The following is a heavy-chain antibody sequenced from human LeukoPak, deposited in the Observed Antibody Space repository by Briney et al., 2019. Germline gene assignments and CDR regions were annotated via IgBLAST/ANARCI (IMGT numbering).Heavy chain of an antibody. Sequence: KSSETLSLTCAVSGGSVSNYFWSWIRQPAGKGLEWIGRIYTSGSTNYNPSLSNRVTMSIDTSKNQFSLKLSSLTAADTAVYYCARDASVSICGGDCYPVDWGQGTLVTVSS. CDR2: IYTSGST. V-gene: IGHV4-4*07. J-gene: IGHJ4*02. CDR3: ARDASVSICGGDCYPVD. D-gene: IGHD2-21*02. CDR1: GGSVSNYF.